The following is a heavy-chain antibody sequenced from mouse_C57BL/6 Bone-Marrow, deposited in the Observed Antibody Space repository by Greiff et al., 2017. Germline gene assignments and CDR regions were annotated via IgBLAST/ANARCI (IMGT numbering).Heavy chain of an antibody. CDR2: IDPENGDT. D-gene: IGHD2-2*01. CDR1: GFNIKDDY. J-gene: IGHJ2*01. CDR3: TTRVSYGCFDY. Sequence: VQLQQSGAELVRPGASVKLSCTASGFNIKDDYMHWVKQRPEQGLEWIGWIDPENGDTEYASKFQGKATITADTSSNTAYLQLSSLTSEDTAVYYGTTRVSYGCFDYWGQGTTLTVSS. V-gene: IGHV14-4*01.